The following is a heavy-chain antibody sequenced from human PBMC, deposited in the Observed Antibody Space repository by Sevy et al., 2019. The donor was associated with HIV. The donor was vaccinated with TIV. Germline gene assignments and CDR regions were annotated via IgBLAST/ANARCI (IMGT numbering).Heavy chain of an antibody. CDR3: AKVDVVVPVADYGLDV. CDR1: EFTFSNYA. CDR2: ISRSGGST. Sequence: GGSLRLSCAASEFTFSNYAMSWVRQAPGKGLEWVSSISRSGGSTYYADSVKGRFTISRDNSKNTLYLQMNSLRAEETAVYYCAKVDVVVPVADYGLDVWGQGTTVTVSS. J-gene: IGHJ6*02. D-gene: IGHD2-2*01. V-gene: IGHV3-23*01.